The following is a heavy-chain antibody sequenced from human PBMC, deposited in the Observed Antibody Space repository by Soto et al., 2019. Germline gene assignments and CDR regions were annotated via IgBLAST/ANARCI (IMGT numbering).Heavy chain of an antibody. Sequence: GGSLRLSCAASGFTFSSYAMSWVRQAPGKGLEWVSAISGSGGSTYYADSVKGRFTISRDNSKNTLYLQMNSLRAEDTAVYYCAKDLRYFDWLLPSFDYWGQGTLVTVSS. CDR3: AKDLRYFDWLLPSFDY. V-gene: IGHV3-23*01. J-gene: IGHJ4*02. D-gene: IGHD3-9*01. CDR1: GFTFSSYA. CDR2: ISGSGGST.